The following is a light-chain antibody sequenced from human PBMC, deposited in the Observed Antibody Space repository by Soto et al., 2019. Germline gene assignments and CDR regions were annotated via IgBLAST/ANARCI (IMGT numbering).Light chain of an antibody. Sequence: EIVLTQSPGTPSLSPGERATLSCRASQSVTSNYLAWYQQKPGQAPRLLIYDASNRATGIPARFSGSGSGTEFTLTISSLQPDDSATYYCQQYESYSWTFGQGTKVDIK. J-gene: IGKJ1*01. CDR2: DAS. CDR3: QQYESYSWT. CDR1: QSVTSNY. V-gene: IGKV3-20*01.